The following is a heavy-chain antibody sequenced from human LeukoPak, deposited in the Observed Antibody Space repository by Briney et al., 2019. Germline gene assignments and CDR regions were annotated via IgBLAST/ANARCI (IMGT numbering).Heavy chain of an antibody. J-gene: IGHJ3*02. Sequence: ASVKVSCKASGYTFTGYYMHWVRQAPGQGLEWMGWINPNSGGTNYAQKFQGRVTMTRDTSISTAYMELSRLRSDDTAVYYCAREFGGSYYSGRIHAFDIWGQGTMVTVSS. V-gene: IGHV1-2*02. CDR2: INPNSGGT. CDR1: GYTFTGYY. D-gene: IGHD1-26*01. CDR3: AREFGGSYYSGRIHAFDI.